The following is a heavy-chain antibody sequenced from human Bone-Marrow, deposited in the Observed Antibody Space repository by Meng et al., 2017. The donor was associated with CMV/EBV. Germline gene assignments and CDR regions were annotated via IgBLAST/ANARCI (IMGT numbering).Heavy chain of an antibody. Sequence: GESLKISCAASGFTFSSYAMSWVRQAPGKGLEWVGRIKSKTDGGTTDYAAPVKGRFTISRDDSKNTLYLQMNSLKTEDTAVYYCTTLDYYGSGSYFPADYWGQGTLVTVS. CDR2: IKSKTDGGTT. J-gene: IGHJ4*02. CDR3: TTLDYYGSGSYFPADY. CDR1: GFTFSSYA. V-gene: IGHV3-15*01. D-gene: IGHD3-10*01.